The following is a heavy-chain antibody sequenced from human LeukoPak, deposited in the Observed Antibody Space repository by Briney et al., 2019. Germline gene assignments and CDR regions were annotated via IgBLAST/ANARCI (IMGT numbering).Heavy chain of an antibody. D-gene: IGHD6-13*01. V-gene: IGHV3-21*01. Sequence: GGSLRLSCAASGFTFSSYSMNWVRQAPGKGLEWASSISSSSSYIYYADSVKGRFTISRDNAKNSLYLQMNSLRAEDTAVYYCARAGTSIAAAGTFYYYYMDVWGKGTTVTVSS. CDR2: ISSSSSYI. CDR3: ARAGTSIAAAGTFYYYYMDV. CDR1: GFTFSSYS. J-gene: IGHJ6*03.